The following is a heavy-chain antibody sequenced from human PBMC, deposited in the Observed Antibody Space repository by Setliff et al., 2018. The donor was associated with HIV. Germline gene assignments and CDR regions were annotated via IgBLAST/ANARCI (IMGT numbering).Heavy chain of an antibody. CDR1: GTSIRDKS. D-gene: IGHD2-8*01. J-gene: IGHJ4*02. V-gene: IGHV4-4*07. CDR2: LDTDGTT. Sequence: LSLTCNVSGTSIRDKSWSWIRQPAGKGLEWIGHLDTDGTTEYNPSLNSRVTIFLELSKNQVSLILTSVTAADTAIYYCARNFLYSTFFSSPGPGGSNYWGQGILVTSPQ. CDR3: ARNFLYSTFFSSPGPGGSNY.